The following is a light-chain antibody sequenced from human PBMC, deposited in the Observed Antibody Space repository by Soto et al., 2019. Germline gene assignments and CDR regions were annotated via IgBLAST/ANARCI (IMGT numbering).Light chain of an antibody. CDR2: DAS. CDR3: QQRCNWPRFT. V-gene: IGKV3-11*01. Sequence: EIVLTQSPATLSLSPGERATLSCRASPRVSSYLAWYQQKPGPAPRLHIYDASNRATGIPARFSGGGAGTDFTLTISSLEPEDFAVYSCQQRCNWPRFTFGQGTKLEIQ. CDR1: PRVSSY. J-gene: IGKJ2*01.